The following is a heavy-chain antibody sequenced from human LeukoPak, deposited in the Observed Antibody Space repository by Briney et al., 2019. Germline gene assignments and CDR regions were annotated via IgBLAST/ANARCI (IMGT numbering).Heavy chain of an antibody. CDR1: GFTLISYA. CDR2: LGISGDYS. D-gene: IGHD3-9*01. J-gene: IGHJ4*02. Sequence: GGSLRLSCVASGFTLISYAVSWVHQAPGKGLQWVSSLGISGDYSWYAGSVKGRFTISRDSSKNTLYLQMNRMGAEDTAVYYCARGGGGNSDFLTTYTGASLSFDYWGQGALVTVSS. V-gene: IGHV3-23*01. CDR3: ARGGGGNSDFLTTYTGASLSFDY.